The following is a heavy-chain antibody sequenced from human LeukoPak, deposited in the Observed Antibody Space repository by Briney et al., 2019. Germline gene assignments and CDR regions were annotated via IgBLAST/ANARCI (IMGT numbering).Heavy chain of an antibody. V-gene: IGHV1-69*13. D-gene: IGHD3-3*01. Sequence: SVKVSCKASGGTFSSYAISWVRQAPGQGLEWMGGIIPIFGTANYAQKFQGRVTITADESTSTAYMELSSLGSEDTAVYYCASRAYDFWSGYSAEYFQHWGQGTLVTVSS. J-gene: IGHJ1*01. CDR1: GGTFSSYA. CDR3: ASRAYDFWSGYSAEYFQH. CDR2: IIPIFGTA.